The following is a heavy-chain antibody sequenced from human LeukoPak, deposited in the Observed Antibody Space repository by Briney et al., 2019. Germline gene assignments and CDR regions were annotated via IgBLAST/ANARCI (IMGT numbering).Heavy chain of an antibody. V-gene: IGHV1-2*02. CDR1: GYTFTGYY. J-gene: IGHJ4*02. CDR3: ARMITFGGENYFDY. CDR2: INPNSGGT. Sequence: GASVKVSCKASGYTFTGYYMHWVRQAPGQGLEWMGWINPNSGGTNYAQKFQGRVTMTRDTSISTAYMELSRLRSDDTAVYYCARMITFGGENYFDYWGQGTLVTVSS. D-gene: IGHD3-16*01.